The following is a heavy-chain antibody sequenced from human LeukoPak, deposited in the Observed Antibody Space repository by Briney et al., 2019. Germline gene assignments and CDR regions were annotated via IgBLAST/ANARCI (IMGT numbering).Heavy chain of an antibody. CDR3: ARDGDYDILTGYYYCYGMDV. CDR1: GYTFTSYG. CDR2: ISADNGNT. J-gene: IGHJ6*04. Sequence: GASVKVSCMASGYTFTSYGISWVRQAPGQGGEWMGWISADNGNTNYAQKLQGRVTMTTDTSTSTAYMELRSLRSDDTAVYYCARDGDYDILTGYYYCYGMDVWGKGTTVTVSS. V-gene: IGHV1-18*04. D-gene: IGHD3-9*01.